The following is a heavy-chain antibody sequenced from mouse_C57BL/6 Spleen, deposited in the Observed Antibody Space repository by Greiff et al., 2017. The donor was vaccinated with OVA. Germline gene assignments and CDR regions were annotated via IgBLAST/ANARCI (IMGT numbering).Heavy chain of an antibody. V-gene: IGHV5-17*01. CDR2: ISSGSSTI. CDR3: ARQAQAYFDY. D-gene: IGHD3-2*02. CDR1: GFTFSDYG. J-gene: IGHJ2*01. Sequence: EVHLVESGGGLVKPGGSLKLSCAASGFTFSDYGMHWVRQAPEKGLEWVAYISSGSSTIYYADTVKGRFTISRDNAKNTLFLQMTSLRSEDTAMYYCARQAQAYFDYWGQGTTLTVSS.